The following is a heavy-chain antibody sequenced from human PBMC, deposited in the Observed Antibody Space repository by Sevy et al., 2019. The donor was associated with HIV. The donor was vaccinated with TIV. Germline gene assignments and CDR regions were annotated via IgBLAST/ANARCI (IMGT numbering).Heavy chain of an antibody. CDR1: GFSFSTYW. V-gene: IGHV3-7*01. CDR3: AKGNRGSFDY. D-gene: IGHD3-10*01. J-gene: IGHJ4*02. CDR2: IKQEESEK. Sequence: GGSLRLSCAASGFSFSTYWMHWVRQAPGKGLEWVANIKQEESEKYYVASVKGRLTISRDNAKNSVYLEMNSLRPEDTAIYYCAKGNRGSFDYWGQGTLVTVSS.